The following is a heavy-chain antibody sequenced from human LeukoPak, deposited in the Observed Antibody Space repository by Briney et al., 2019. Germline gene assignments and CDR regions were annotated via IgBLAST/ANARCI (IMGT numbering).Heavy chain of an antibody. CDR2: LYSGGNT. J-gene: IGHJ4*02. V-gene: IGHV3-53*01. Sequence: PGGSLRLSCAVSGFTVSSNYMSWVRQAPGKGLEWVSVLYSGGNTYYADSVKGRFTISRDDSKNTLYLQMNSLRADDTAVYYCVRYDGGSGSFDYWGQGTLVTVSS. D-gene: IGHD3-10*01. CDR1: GFTVSSNY. CDR3: VRYDGGSGSFDY.